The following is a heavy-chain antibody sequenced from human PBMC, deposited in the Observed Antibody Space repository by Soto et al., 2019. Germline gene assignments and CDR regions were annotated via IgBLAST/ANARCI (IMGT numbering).Heavy chain of an antibody. J-gene: IGHJ3*01. CDR2: IIPIFGTA. D-gene: IGHD2-15*01. CDR3: ASLGGYCSGGSCYG. Sequence: QVQLVQSGAEVKKPGSSVKVSCKASGGTFSSYAISWVRQAPGQGLEWMGGIIPIFGTANYAQKFQGRVTXXAXEXXSTAYMELSSLRSEDTAVYYCASLGGYCSGGSCYGWGQGTMVTVSS. V-gene: IGHV1-69*12. CDR1: GGTFSSYA.